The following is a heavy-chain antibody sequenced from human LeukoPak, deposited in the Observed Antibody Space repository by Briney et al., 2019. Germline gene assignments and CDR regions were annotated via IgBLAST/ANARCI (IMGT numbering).Heavy chain of an antibody. CDR1: GYTFTSHF. Sequence: EASVKVSCKASGYTFTSHFMHWVRQAPGQGLEWMGIINPRGGSTRYTQKFQGRVTITRNTSISTAYIELSSLRSEATAGYYCARTPQNFTMTGYYFNYWGQGTLVTVSA. CDR3: ARTPQNFTMTGYYFNY. J-gene: IGHJ4*02. D-gene: IGHD3-22*01. V-gene: IGHV1-46*01. CDR2: INPRGGST.